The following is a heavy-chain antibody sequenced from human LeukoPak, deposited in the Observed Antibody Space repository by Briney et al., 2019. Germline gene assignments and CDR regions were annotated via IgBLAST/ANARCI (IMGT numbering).Heavy chain of an antibody. J-gene: IGHJ4*02. D-gene: IGHD1-7*01. V-gene: IGHV4-59*08. CDR1: GGSISNFY. CDR3: ARLVWNYYFDY. CDR2: IYYSGST. Sequence: PSETLSLTCTVSGGSISNFYWSWIRQPPGKGLEWIGYIYYSGSTNYNPSLKSRVTISVDTSKNQFSLKLSSVTAADTAVYYCARLVWNYYFDYWGQGTLVTVSS.